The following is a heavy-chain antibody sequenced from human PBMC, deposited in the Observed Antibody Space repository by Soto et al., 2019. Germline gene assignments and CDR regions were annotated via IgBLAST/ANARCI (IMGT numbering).Heavy chain of an antibody. D-gene: IGHD6-13*01. V-gene: IGHV3-21*01. CDR2: ISSSSSYI. CDR3: ARDGAAAELNWFDP. CDR1: GFTFSSYS. Sequence: EVQLVESGGGLVKPGGSLRLSCAASGFTFSSYSMNWVRQAPGKGLEWVSSISSSSSYIYYADSVKGRFTISRDNAKNSMYLEMNSLRAEDTAVYYCARDGAAAELNWFDPWGQGTLVTVSS. J-gene: IGHJ5*02.